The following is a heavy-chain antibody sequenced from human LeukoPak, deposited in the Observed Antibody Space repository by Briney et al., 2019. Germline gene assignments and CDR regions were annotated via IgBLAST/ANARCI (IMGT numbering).Heavy chain of an antibody. Sequence: GASVKVSCKASGGTFSSYAISWVRQAPGQGLEWMGGIIPIFGTANYAQKFQGRVTITADKSTSTAYMELSSLRSEDTAVYYCAQSPHCSGWYWFDPWGQGTLVTVSS. CDR3: AQSPHCSGWYWFDP. CDR1: GGTFSSYA. CDR2: IIPIFGTA. V-gene: IGHV1-69*06. J-gene: IGHJ5*02. D-gene: IGHD6-19*01.